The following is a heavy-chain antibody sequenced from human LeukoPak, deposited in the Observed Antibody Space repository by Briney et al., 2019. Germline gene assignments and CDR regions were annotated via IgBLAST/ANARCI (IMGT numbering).Heavy chain of an antibody. V-gene: IGHV1-18*04. CDR1: GYTFSDYY. CDR2: ISAYNGNT. Sequence: ASVKVSCKTSGYTFSDYYIHWIRQAPGQGLEWMGWISAYNGNTNYAQNLQGRVTMTTDTSTSTAYMELRSLRSDDTAVYYCARAPVIAAAGMTFDYWGQGTLVTVSS. D-gene: IGHD6-13*01. J-gene: IGHJ4*02. CDR3: ARAPVIAAAGMTFDY.